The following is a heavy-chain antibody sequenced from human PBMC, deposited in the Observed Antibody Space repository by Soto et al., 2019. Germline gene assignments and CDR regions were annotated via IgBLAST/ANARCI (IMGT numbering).Heavy chain of an antibody. J-gene: IGHJ5*02. V-gene: IGHV5-51*01. D-gene: IGHD3-22*01. CDR2: IDPDDSET. Sequence: PWESLKISCQGYGYSFATFWIGWVRQMPGKGLEWMGIIDPDDSETTYSPSFQGLVTMSVDKSIRTAYLQWSSLKASDTATYYCAWTDSTSSGCDYWFEPWGQGTLVTVSS. CDR1: GYSFATFW. CDR3: AWTDSTSSGCDYWFEP.